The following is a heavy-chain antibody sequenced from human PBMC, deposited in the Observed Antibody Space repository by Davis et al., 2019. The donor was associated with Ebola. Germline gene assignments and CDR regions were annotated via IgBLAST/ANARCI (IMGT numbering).Heavy chain of an antibody. CDR3: ARGDRINKLAY. CDR2: IRSKANSYAT. CDR1: GFTFSGSA. J-gene: IGHJ4*02. V-gene: IGHV3-73*01. Sequence: GESLKISCAASGFTFSGSAMHWVRQASGKGLEWVGRIRSKANSYATAYAASVKGRFTISRDDSKNTAYLQMNSLKTEDTAVYYCARGDRINKLAYWGQGTLVTVSS. D-gene: IGHD6-13*01.